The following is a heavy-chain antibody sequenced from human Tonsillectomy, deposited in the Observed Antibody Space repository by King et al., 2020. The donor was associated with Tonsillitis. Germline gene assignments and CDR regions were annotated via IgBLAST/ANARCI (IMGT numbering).Heavy chain of an antibody. CDR2: MYYSGTS. CDR3: ARYVSGSFDY. D-gene: IGHD1-26*01. CDR1: GGSISSSDPY. J-gene: IGHJ4*02. Sequence: QLQESGPGVVKPSGTLSLTCSVSGGSISSSDPYWAWIRQPPGKGLEWIGYMYYSGTSFYNPSLKSRISISGGTSENRFSLKLSSVTAADTAVYFCARYVSGSFDYWGQGALVTVSS. V-gene: IGHV4-39*01.